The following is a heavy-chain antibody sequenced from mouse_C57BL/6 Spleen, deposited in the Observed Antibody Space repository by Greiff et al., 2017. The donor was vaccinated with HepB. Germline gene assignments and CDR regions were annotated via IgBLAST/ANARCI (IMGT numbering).Heavy chain of an antibody. V-gene: IGHV5-16*01. D-gene: IGHD1-1*01. CDR3: ARERVEGYGSSYNAMDY. Sequence: EVKLMESEGGLVQPGSSMKLSCTASGFTFSDYYMAWVRQVPEKGLEWVANINYDGSSTYYLDSLKSRFIISRDNAKNILYLQMSSLKSEDTATYYCARERVEGYGSSYNAMDYWGQGTSVTVSS. CDR2: INYDGSST. CDR1: GFTFSDYY. J-gene: IGHJ4*01.